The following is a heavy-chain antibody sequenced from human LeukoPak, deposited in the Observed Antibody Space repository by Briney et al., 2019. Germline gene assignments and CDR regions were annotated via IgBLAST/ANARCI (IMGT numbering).Heavy chain of an antibody. CDR3: ARVGTPSQYSSSWYGIAAFDI. CDR2: ISSSGSTI. Sequence: GGSLRLSCAASGFTFSSYEMNWVRQAPGKGLEWVSYISSSGSTIYYADSVKGRFTISRDNAKNSLYLQMNSLRAEDTAVYYCARVGTPSQYSSSWYGIAAFDIWGQGTMVTVSS. J-gene: IGHJ3*02. CDR1: GFTFSSYE. V-gene: IGHV3-48*03. D-gene: IGHD6-13*01.